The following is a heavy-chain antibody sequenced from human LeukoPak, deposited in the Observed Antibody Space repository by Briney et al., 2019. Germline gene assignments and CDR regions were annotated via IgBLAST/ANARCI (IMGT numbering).Heavy chain of an antibody. Sequence: ASVKVSCKASGYTFTSYDINWVRHATGQGLEWMGWMNPNSGNTGYAQKFQGRVTMTRNTSISTAYMELSSLRSEDTAVYYCARGLYREDSYGNQVYYYYGMDVWGQGTTVTVSS. D-gene: IGHD5-18*01. CDR2: MNPNSGNT. CDR3: ARGLYREDSYGNQVYYYYGMDV. J-gene: IGHJ6*02. V-gene: IGHV1-8*01. CDR1: GYTFTSYD.